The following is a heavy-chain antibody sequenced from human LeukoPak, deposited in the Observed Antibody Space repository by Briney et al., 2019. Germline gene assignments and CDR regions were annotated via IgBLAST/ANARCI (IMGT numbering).Heavy chain of an antibody. J-gene: IGHJ6*02. CDR2: ISGSGGST. CDR1: GFTFSSYA. V-gene: IGHV3-23*01. Sequence: GGSLRLSCAASGFTFSSYAMSWVRQAPGKGLEWVSAISGSGGSTYYADSVKGRFTISRDNSKNTLYLQMNSLRAEDTAVYYCAKDRRGSYHYYGMDVWGQGTTVTVSS. CDR3: AKDRRGSYHYYGMDV. D-gene: IGHD3-10*01.